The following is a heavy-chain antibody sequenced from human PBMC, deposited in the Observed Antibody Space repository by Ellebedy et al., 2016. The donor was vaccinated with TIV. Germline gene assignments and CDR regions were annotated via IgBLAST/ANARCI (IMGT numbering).Heavy chain of an antibody. CDR2: IYSAGDT. CDR1: GVAAFSNY. Sequence: GGSLRLSCAASGVAAFSNYWSWVRQAPGKGLEWVSVIYSAGDTYYAESVKGRFIISRDNSKNTVDLQMNSLRAGDTAVYYCTRAEMTTRYASWGQGTLVTVSS. V-gene: IGHV3-66*01. D-gene: IGHD4-11*01. J-gene: IGHJ5*02. CDR3: TRAEMTTRYAS.